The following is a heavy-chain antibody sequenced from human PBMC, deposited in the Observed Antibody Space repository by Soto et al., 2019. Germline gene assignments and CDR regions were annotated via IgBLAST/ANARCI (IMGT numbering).Heavy chain of an antibody. CDR1: GGSISSYY. Sequence: PSETLSLTCTVSGGSISSYYWSWIRQPPGKGLEWIGYIYYSGSTNYNPSLKSRVTISVDTSKNQFSLKLSSVTAADTAVYYCARGKGYCSSTSCQTQLLYAFDIWGQGTMVTVSS. V-gene: IGHV4-59*01. CDR3: ARGKGYCSSTSCQTQLLYAFDI. CDR2: IYYSGST. J-gene: IGHJ3*02. D-gene: IGHD2-2*01.